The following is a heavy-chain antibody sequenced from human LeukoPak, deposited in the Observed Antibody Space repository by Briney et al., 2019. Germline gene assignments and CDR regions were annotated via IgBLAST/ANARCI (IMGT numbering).Heavy chain of an antibody. CDR1: GGTFSSYA. V-gene: IGHV1-69*13. D-gene: IGHD4-17*01. CDR3: ASLGGGSTVTTYLNY. Sequence: ASVKVSCKASGGTFSSYAISWVRQAPGQGLEWMGGIIPIFGTANYAQKFQGRVTITADESTSTAYMELSSLRSEDTAVYYCASLGGGSTVTTYLNYWGQGTLVIVSS. CDR2: IIPIFGTA. J-gene: IGHJ4*02.